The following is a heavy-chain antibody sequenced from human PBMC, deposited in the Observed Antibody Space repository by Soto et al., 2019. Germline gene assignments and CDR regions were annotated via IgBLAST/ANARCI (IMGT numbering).Heavy chain of an antibody. CDR1: GFTFDNYA. CDR2: ISWNSNTI. Sequence: GGSLRLSCAASGFTFDNYAMHWVRQAPGKGLEWVSGISWNSNTIAYADSVKSRFTISRDNAKNSLYLQMNSLRAEDTAFYYCAKDTGPNWGQGTLVTVSS. CDR3: AKDTGPN. V-gene: IGHV3-9*01. J-gene: IGHJ4*02.